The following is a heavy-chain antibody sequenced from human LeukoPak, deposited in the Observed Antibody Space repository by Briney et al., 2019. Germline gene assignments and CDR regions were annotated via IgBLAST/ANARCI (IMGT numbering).Heavy chain of an antibody. V-gene: IGHV1-2*06. CDR2: INPNSGGT. Sequence: ASVKVSCKASGYTFTGYYMHWVRQAPGQGLEWMGRINPNSGGTNYAQKFQGRVTMTRDTSISTAHMELSRLRSDDTAVYYCARAWGSGSYYKALYYYYYMDVWGKGTTVTVSS. CDR1: GYTFTGYY. CDR3: ARAWGSGSYYKALYYYYYMDV. D-gene: IGHD3-10*01. J-gene: IGHJ6*03.